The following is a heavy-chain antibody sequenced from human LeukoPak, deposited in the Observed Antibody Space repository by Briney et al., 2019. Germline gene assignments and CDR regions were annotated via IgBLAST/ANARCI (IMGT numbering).Heavy chain of an antibody. CDR2: INHSGST. V-gene: IGHV4-34*01. D-gene: IGHD3-10*01. CDR3: ARGLRYYYGSGSYFMDV. J-gene: IGHJ6*03. Sequence: SETLSLTCAVYGGSFSGYYWSWIRQPPGKGLEWIGEINHSGSTNYNPSLKSRVTISVDTSRNQFSLKLSSVTAADTAVYYCARGLRYYYGSGSYFMDVWGKGTTVTVSS. CDR1: GGSFSGYY.